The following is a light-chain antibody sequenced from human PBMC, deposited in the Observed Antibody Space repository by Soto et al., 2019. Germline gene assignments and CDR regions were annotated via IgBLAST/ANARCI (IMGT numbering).Light chain of an antibody. Sequence: EIVMTQSPATLSVSPGERATLSCRASQSVSSNLAWYLQKPGQAPRLLIYGASTSATGIPVRFGGSGSGTDFTLTISRLQSEDLAVYYCQQYNHWPRTFGQGTKVEIK. V-gene: IGKV3-15*01. J-gene: IGKJ1*01. CDR2: GAS. CDR1: QSVSSN. CDR3: QQYNHWPRT.